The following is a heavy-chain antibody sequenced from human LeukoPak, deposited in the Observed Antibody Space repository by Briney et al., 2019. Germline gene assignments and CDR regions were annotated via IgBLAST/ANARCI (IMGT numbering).Heavy chain of an antibody. CDR2: IYYSGST. J-gene: IGHJ3*02. D-gene: IGHD3-22*01. CDR3: AREGYHYDSSGYYYVGAFDI. CDR1: GGSISSYY. V-gene: IGHV4-59*01. Sequence: SETLSLTCTVSGGSISSYYWSWIRQPPGKGLEWIGYIYYSGSTNYNPSLKSRVTMSVDTSKNQFSLKLSSVTAADTAVYYCAREGYHYDSSGYYYVGAFDIWGQGTMVTVSS.